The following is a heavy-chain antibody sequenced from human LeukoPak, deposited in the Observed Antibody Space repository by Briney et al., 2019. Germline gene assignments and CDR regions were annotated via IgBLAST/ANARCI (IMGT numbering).Heavy chain of an antibody. D-gene: IGHD2-15*01. CDR2: IYTSGST. CDR3: ARGDCSGGICNYDSALDI. J-gene: IGHJ3*02. V-gene: IGHV4-4*07. CDR1: GGSISSYY. Sequence: PSETLSLTCTVSGGSISSYYWSWIRQPAGKGLEWVGRIYTSGSTNYNPSLKSRVTMSVDTSKNQFSLKLSSVTAADTAVYYCARGDCSGGICNYDSALDIWGQGTMATVSS.